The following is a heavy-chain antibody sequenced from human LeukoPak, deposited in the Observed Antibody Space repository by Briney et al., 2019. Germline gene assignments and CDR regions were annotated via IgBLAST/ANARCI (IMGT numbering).Heavy chain of an antibody. J-gene: IGHJ6*02. V-gene: IGHV1-8*02. Sequence: ASVKVSCKASGYTFTGYYMHWVRQAPGQGLEWMGWMNPNSGNTGYAQKFQGRVTMTRNTSISTAYMELSSLRSEDTAVYYCARASLRSIVVVVAATYGMDVWGQGTTVTVSS. CDR2: MNPNSGNT. CDR3: ARASLRSIVVVVAATYGMDV. CDR1: GYTFTGYY. D-gene: IGHD2-15*01.